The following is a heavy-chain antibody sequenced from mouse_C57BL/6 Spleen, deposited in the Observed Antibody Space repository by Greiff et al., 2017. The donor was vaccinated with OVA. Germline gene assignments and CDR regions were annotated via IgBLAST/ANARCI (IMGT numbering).Heavy chain of an antibody. CDR3: ALLITTVVAKGY. V-gene: IGHV1-50*01. Sequence: QVQLKQPGAELVKPGASVKLSCKASGYTFTSYWMQWVKQRPGQGLEWIGEIDPSDSYTNYNQKFKGKATLTVDTSSSTAYMQLSSLTSEDSAVYYCALLITTVVAKGYWGQGTTLTVSS. CDR1: GYTFTSYW. J-gene: IGHJ2*01. CDR2: IDPSDSYT. D-gene: IGHD1-1*01.